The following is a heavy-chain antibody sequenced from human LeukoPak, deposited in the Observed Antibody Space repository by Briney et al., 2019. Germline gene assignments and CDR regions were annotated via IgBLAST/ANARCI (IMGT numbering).Heavy chain of an antibody. J-gene: IGHJ3*02. D-gene: IGHD3-22*01. CDR1: GFTFSSYE. CDR2: IRYDGSNK. Sequence: GGSLRLSCAASGFTFSSYEMNWVRQAPGKGLEWVAFIRYDGSNKYYADSVKGRFTISRDNSKNTLYLQMNSLRAEDTAVYYCAGGLGDDSSGGYAFDIWGQGTMVTVSS. V-gene: IGHV3-30*02. CDR3: AGGLGDDSSGGYAFDI.